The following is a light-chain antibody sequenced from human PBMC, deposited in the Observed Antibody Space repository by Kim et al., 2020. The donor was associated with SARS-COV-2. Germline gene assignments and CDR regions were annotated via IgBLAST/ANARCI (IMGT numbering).Light chain of an antibody. Sequence: SYELTQPLSVSVALGQTARNTCGGNNIGSKNVHWYQQKPGQAPVLVIYRDSNRPSGIPERFSGSNSGNTATLTISRAQAGDEADYYCQVLESSTVFRGG. V-gene: IGLV3-9*01. J-gene: IGLJ2*01. CDR2: RDS. CDR1: NIGSKN. CDR3: QVLESSTV.